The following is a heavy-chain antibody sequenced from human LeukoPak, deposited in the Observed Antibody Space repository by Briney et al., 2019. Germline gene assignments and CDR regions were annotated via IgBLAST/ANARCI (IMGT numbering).Heavy chain of an antibody. CDR1: GGSLSSDH. D-gene: IGHD1-1*01. CDR3: ARKNDFDI. CDR2: IYYSGTT. Sequence: SETLSLTCTVSGGSLSSDHWNWIRQPPGKGLEWFGCIYYSGTTYYNPSLKSRATISVDMSKSQFSLRLTSVTAVDTAVYYCARKNDFDIWGQGTLVTVSS. V-gene: IGHV4-59*01. J-gene: IGHJ3*02.